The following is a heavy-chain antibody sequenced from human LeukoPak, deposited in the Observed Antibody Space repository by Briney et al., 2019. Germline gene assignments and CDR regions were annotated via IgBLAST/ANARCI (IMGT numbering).Heavy chain of an antibody. Sequence: ASVKFSCKASGYTFTSYGISWVRQAPGQGLEWMGWISAYNGNTNYAQKLQGRVTMTTDTSTSTAYMELRSLRSDDTAVYYCARCSRYYYGSGSYYNSDDAFDIWGQGTMVTVSS. D-gene: IGHD3-10*01. CDR3: ARCSRYYYGSGSYYNSDDAFDI. V-gene: IGHV1-18*04. CDR1: GYTFTSYG. J-gene: IGHJ3*02. CDR2: ISAYNGNT.